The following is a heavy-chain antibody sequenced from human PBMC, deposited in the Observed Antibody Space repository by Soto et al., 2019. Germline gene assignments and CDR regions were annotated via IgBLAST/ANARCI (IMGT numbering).Heavy chain of an antibody. V-gene: IGHV1-18*04. D-gene: IGHD3-3*01. CDR1: GYTFTGYY. CDR2: INANNGNT. J-gene: IGHJ3*02. Sequence: ASVKVSCKASGYTFTGYYMHWVRQAPGQGLEWMGWINANNGNTNYAQKLQGRVTMTRDTSTSTAYMELRSLRSDDTAVYYCARAYDFWSGYVNDAFDIWGQGTMVT. CDR3: ARAYDFWSGYVNDAFDI.